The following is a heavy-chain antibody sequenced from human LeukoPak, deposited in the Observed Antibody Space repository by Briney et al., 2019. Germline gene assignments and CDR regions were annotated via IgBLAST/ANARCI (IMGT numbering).Heavy chain of an antibody. J-gene: IGHJ4*02. CDR3: AKGGGRVDTAMVPEYYFDY. CDR2: ISYDGSKR. Sequence: KAGGSLRLSCAASGFTFSTYAVHWVRQAPGKGLEWVAVISYDGSKRYYADSVKGRFTISRDNSKNAFLQMNSLRAEDTAVYYCAKGGGRVDTAMVPEYYFDYWGQGTLVTVSS. V-gene: IGHV3-30-3*01. D-gene: IGHD5-18*01. CDR1: GFTFSTYA.